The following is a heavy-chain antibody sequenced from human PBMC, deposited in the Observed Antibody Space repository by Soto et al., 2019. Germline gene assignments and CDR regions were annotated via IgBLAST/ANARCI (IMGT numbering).Heavy chain of an antibody. J-gene: IGHJ4*02. CDR2: IYYSGST. D-gene: IGHD6-13*01. CDR3: ARGRRGSSPTQYYFDY. CDR1: GGSVSSGSYY. V-gene: IGHV4-61*01. Sequence: QVQLQESGPGLVKPSETLSLTCTVSGGSVSSGSYYWSWIRQPPGKGLEWIGYIYYSGSTNYNPSLNSRVTISVDTSKNNFSLKPSSVTAADTAVYYCARGRRGSSPTQYYFDYWGQGTLVTVSS.